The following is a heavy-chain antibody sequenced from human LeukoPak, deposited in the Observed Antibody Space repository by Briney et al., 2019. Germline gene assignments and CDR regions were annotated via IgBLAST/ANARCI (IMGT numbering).Heavy chain of an antibody. D-gene: IGHD6-19*01. CDR2: MNPNSGNT. J-gene: IGHJ6*02. V-gene: IGHV1-8*01. CDR1: GYTFTSYD. Sequence: ASVKVSCKASGYTFTSYDINWVRQATGQGLEWMGWMNPNSGNTGYAQGFQGRVTMTRNTSISTAYMELSSLRSEDTAVYYCARGGYSSGWYQNYYYYYGMDVWGQGTTVTVSS. CDR3: ARGGYSSGWYQNYYYYYGMDV.